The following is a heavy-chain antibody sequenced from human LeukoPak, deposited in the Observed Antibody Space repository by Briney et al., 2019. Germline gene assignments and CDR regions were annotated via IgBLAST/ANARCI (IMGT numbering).Heavy chain of an antibody. CDR2: IYYSGST. J-gene: IGHJ6*03. Sequence: SETLSLTCTVSGGSISSYYWSWIRQPPGKGLEWIGYIYYSGSTNYNPSLKSRVTISVDTSKNQFSLKLSSVTAADTAVYYCASRHGGGVDYSYYMDVWGKGTTVTVSS. V-gene: IGHV4-59*01. CDR1: GGSISSYY. D-gene: IGHD3-16*01. CDR3: ASRHGGGVDYSYYMDV.